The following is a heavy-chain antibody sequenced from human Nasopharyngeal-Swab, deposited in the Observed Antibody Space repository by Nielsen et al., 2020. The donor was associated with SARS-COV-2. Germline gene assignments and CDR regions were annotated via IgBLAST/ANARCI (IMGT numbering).Heavy chain of an antibody. J-gene: IGHJ4*02. V-gene: IGHV3-74*01. D-gene: IGHD6-13*01. Sequence: GESLKISCAVSGFTFSSYWMHWVRQAPGKGLVWVSRINSDGSSTSYADSVKGRFTISRDNAKKTLYLQMNSLRAEDTAVYYCARYSSSWGFFDFWGQGTLVTFSS. CDR1: GFTFSSYW. CDR2: INSDGSST. CDR3: ARYSSSWGFFDF.